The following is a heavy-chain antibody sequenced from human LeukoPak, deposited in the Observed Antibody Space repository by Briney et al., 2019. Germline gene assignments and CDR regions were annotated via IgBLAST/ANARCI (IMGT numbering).Heavy chain of an antibody. CDR1: AYTFTSYD. V-gene: IGHV1-8*01. D-gene: IGHD3-3*01. CDR3: ARRIGTIFGVVVDY. J-gene: IGHJ4*02. CDR2: MNPNSGNT. Sequence: ASVKDSCKASAYTFTSYDINWVRQATGQGLEWMGWMNPNSGNTGYAQKFQGRVTMTRNTSISTAYMELSSLRSEDTAVYYCARRIGTIFGVVVDYWGQGTLVTVSS.